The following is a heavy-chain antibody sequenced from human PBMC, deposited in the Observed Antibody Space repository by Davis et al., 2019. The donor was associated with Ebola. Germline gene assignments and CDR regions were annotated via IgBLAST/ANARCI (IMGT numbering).Heavy chain of an antibody. J-gene: IGHJ5*02. CDR3: GRTNWNYMGLDP. D-gene: IGHD1-7*01. CDR1: GASVSNPTYY. CDR2: DYYKGNT. V-gene: IGHV4-61*01. Sequence: SETLSLTCTVSGASVSNPTYYWSWLRQSTGKGLEWFGYDYYKGNTNYSPTLKRRVYISIDTSKNQSSLMRNSVTAADTADYYCGRTNWNYMGLDPWGLGTLVTVSS.